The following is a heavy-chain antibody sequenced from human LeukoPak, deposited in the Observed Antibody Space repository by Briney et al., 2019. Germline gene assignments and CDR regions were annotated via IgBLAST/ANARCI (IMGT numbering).Heavy chain of an antibody. CDR1: GFTFTSSA. J-gene: IGHJ6*04. CDR3: AAPDTAKSWYYYGMDV. D-gene: IGHD5-18*01. Sequence: SVKVSCKASGFTFTSSAVQWVRRARGQRLGWIVWIVVGSGNTNYAQKFQERVTITRGMSTSTAYMELSSLRSEDTAVYYCAAPDTAKSWYYYGMDVWGKGTTVTVSS. V-gene: IGHV1-58*01. CDR2: IVVGSGNT.